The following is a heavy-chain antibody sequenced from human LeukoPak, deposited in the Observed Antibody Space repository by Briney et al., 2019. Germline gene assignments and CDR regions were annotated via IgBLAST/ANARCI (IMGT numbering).Heavy chain of an antibody. CDR2: ISGDGGSI. V-gene: IGHV3-43*02. CDR3: AKEDYSISWYALDY. CDR1: GFTFDDYA. J-gene: IGHJ4*02. Sequence: GGSLRLSCAASGFTFDDYAIYWVRQGPGKGLEWVSLISGDGGSIYYADSVKGRFTISRDNSKNSLYLQMNSLRTEDTALYYCAKEDYSISWYALDYWGQGTLVAVSS. D-gene: IGHD6-13*01.